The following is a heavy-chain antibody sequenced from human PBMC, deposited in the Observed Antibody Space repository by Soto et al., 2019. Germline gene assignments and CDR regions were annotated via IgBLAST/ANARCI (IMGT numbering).Heavy chain of an antibody. CDR2: INPSGGST. CDR1: GYTFTSYY. Sequence: ASVKVSCKASGYTFTSYYMHWVRQAPGQGLEWMGIINPSGGSTSYAQKFQGRVTMTRDTSTSTVYMELSSLRSEDTAAYYCARDRYCSGGSCYSLHYYYGMDVWGQGTTVTVSS. V-gene: IGHV1-46*01. J-gene: IGHJ6*02. CDR3: ARDRYCSGGSCYSLHYYYGMDV. D-gene: IGHD2-15*01.